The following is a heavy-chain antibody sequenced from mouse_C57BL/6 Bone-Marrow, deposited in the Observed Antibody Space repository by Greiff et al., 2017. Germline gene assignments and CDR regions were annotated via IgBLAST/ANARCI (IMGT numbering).Heavy chain of an antibody. CDR2: ISSGGSYT. CDR3: ARHDDGYYVYWYCDV. V-gene: IGHV5-6*01. Sequence: VQLKESGGDLVKPGGSLKLSCAASGFTFSSYGMSWVRQTPDKRLEWVATISSGGSYTYYPDSVKGRFTISRDNAKNTLYLQMSSLKSEDTAMYYCARHDDGYYVYWYCDVWGTGTTVTVSS. CDR1: GFTFSSYG. J-gene: IGHJ1*03. D-gene: IGHD2-3*01.